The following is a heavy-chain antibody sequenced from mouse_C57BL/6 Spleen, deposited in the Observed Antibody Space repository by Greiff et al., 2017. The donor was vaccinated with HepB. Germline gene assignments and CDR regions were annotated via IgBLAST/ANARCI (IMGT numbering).Heavy chain of an antibody. D-gene: IGHD1-1*01. CDR2: ISDGGSYT. CDR1: GFTFSSYA. J-gene: IGHJ1*03. CDR3: ARDNYGSSYVDWYFDV. Sequence: EVQLVESGGGLVKPGGSLKLSCAASGFTFSSYAMSWVRQTPEKRLEWVATISDGGSYTYYPDNVKGRFTISRDNAKNNLYLQMSHLKSEDTAMYYCARDNYGSSYVDWYFDVWGTGTTVTVSS. V-gene: IGHV5-4*01.